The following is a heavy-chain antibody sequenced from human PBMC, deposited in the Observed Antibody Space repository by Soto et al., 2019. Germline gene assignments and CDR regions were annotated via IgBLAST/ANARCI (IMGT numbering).Heavy chain of an antibody. Sequence: QVQLVQSGAEVKKPGASVKVSCQTSGYNFSAYYFNWVRQAAGQGPEWLGWLNPRNGQTGYVQKFRGRVTMTRDTSIATVYLELSRLTSEDTAIYFCARETDTSMVDYWGQGTLVTVSS. CDR3: ARETDTSMVDY. J-gene: IGHJ4*02. CDR1: GYNFSAYY. V-gene: IGHV1-8*01. CDR2: LNPRNGQT. D-gene: IGHD5-18*01.